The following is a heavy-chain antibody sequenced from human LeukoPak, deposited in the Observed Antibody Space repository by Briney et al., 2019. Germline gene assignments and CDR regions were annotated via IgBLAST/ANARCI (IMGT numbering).Heavy chain of an antibody. J-gene: IGHJ3*02. CDR2: IIPIFGTA. V-gene: IGHV1-69*05. D-gene: IGHD1-26*01. CDR1: GGTFSSYA. CDR3: ARDSPYSGSYPDAFDI. Sequence: ASVKVPCKASGGTFSSYAITWVRQATGQGLEWMGRIIPIFGTANYAQKFQGRVTITTDESTSTAYMELSSLRSEDTAVYYCARDSPYSGSYPDAFDIWGQGTMVTVSS.